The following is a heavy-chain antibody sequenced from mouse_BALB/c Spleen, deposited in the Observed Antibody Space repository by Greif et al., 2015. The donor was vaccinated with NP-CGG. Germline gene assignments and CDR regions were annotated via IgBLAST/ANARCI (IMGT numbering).Heavy chain of an antibody. CDR2: IRSGGNT. V-gene: IGHV2-4*02. Sequence: QVQLQQSGPGLVQPSQSLSITCTVSGFSLTSYGVHWVRQPPGKGLEWLGVIRSGGNTAYNADFISRLSISKDNSKSHVFLKMNRLQADYTAIYYGARNCGSSYCDVWGSGTTVTVSS. CDR3: ARNCGSSYCDV. J-gene: IGHJ1*01. CDR1: GFSLTSYG. D-gene: IGHD1-1*01.